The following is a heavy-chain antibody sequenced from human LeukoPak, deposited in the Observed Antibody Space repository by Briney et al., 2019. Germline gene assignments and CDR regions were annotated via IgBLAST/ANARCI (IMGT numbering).Heavy chain of an antibody. CDR2: IFYSGST. J-gene: IGHJ1*01. CDR1: GGSISTYY. CDR3: ARGAVGPLH. V-gene: IGHV4-59*01. D-gene: IGHD6-19*01. Sequence: SETLSLTCTVSGGSISTYYWSWIRQPPGKGLEWIGYIFYSGSTNYNPSLKSRVTMSVDTSNNQFSLKLSSVTTADTAVYYCARGAVGPLHWGQGTLVTVSS.